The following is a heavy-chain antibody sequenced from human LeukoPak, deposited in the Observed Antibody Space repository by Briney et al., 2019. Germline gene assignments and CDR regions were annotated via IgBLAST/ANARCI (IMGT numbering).Heavy chain of an antibody. V-gene: IGHV3-30*18. CDR1: GFTFSSYG. J-gene: IGHJ4*02. CDR3: AKGAAAGTEGDY. Sequence: GGSLRLSCAASGFTFSSYGMHWVRQAPGKGLEWVAVISYDGSNKYYADSVKGRFTISRDNSKNTLYLQMNSLRAEDTAVYYCAKGAAAGTEGDYWGQGTLVTVSS. CDR2: ISYDGSNK. D-gene: IGHD6-13*01.